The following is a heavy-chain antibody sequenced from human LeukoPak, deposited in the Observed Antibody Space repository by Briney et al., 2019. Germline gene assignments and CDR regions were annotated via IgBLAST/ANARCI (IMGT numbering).Heavy chain of an antibody. Sequence: SETLSLTCTVSGGSISSSSYYWGWIRQPPGKGLEWIRSIYYSGSTYYNPSLKSRVTISVDTSKNQFSLKLSSVTAADTAVYYCAGDYDSSGWYRYWGQGTLVTVSS. D-gene: IGHD3-22*01. CDR1: GGSISSSSYY. CDR2: IYYSGST. CDR3: AGDYDSSGWYRY. J-gene: IGHJ4*02. V-gene: IGHV4-39*01.